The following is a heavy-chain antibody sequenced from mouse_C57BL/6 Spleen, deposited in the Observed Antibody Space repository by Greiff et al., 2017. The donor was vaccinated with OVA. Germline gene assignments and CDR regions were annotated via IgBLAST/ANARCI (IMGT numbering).Heavy chain of an antibody. CDR3: ATAYYGSSLWFAY. Sequence: VQLQQSGAELVRPGSSVKLSCKASGYTFTSYWMDWVKQRPGQGLEWIGNIYPSDSETHYNQKFKDKATLTVDKSSSTAYMQLSSLTSEDSAVYYCATAYYGSSLWFAYWGQGTLVTVSA. CDR1: GYTFTSYW. D-gene: IGHD1-1*01. J-gene: IGHJ3*01. V-gene: IGHV1-61*01. CDR2: IYPSDSET.